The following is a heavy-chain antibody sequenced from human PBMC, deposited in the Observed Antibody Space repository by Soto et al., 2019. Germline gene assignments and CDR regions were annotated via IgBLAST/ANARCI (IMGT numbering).Heavy chain of an antibody. V-gene: IGHV4-59*12. CDR2: IYYSGST. Sequence: QVQLQESGPGLVKPSETLSPTCTVSGGSISSYYWSWIRQPPGKGLEWIGYIYYSGSTNYNPSLKSRVTISVDTSKNQFSLKLSSVTAADTAVYYCAREYYDYIWGSYRYYYYYMDVWGKGTTVTVSS. J-gene: IGHJ6*03. CDR1: GGSISSYY. CDR3: AREYYDYIWGSYRYYYYYMDV. D-gene: IGHD3-16*02.